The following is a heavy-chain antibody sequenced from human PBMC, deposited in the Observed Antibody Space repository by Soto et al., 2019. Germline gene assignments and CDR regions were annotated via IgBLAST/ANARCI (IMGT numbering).Heavy chain of an antibody. J-gene: IGHJ3*02. Sequence: GESLKISCKGSGYSFPSYWIGWVRQMPGKGREWMGIVYPGDSDTRYSPSFQGQVTISADKSISTAYLQWSSLKASDTAMYYCARPRDGYNPGAFDIWGQGTMVTVSS. CDR1: GYSFPSYW. D-gene: IGHD5-12*01. CDR2: VYPGDSDT. V-gene: IGHV5-51*01. CDR3: ARPRDGYNPGAFDI.